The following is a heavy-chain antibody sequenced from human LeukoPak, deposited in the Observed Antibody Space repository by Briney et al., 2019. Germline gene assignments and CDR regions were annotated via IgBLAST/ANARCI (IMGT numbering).Heavy chain of an antibody. V-gene: IGHV4-38-2*02. J-gene: IGHJ4*02. Sequence: SETLSLTCTVSGYSISSGYYWGWIRPPPGVGLEWIGTIYHSGRTYYNPSLKSRVTISVDTSNNQFSLKLNSVTAADTAVYYCAREGDYYDSSGYRRRDLDYWGQGTLVTVSS. CDR3: AREGDYYDSSGYRRRDLDY. D-gene: IGHD3-22*01. CDR2: IYHSGRT. CDR1: GYSISSGYY.